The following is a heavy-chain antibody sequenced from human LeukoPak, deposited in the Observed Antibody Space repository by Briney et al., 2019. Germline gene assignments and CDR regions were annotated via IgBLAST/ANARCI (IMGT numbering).Heavy chain of an antibody. J-gene: IGHJ4*02. CDR1: GASVGSAGYY. Sequence: KPSETLSLTCTVSGASVGSAGYYWSWIRQPPGGGLEWIGYIYYISNTNYNPSLKSRVTMSLDPPKNQFSLKLSSVTAADTAVYYCARTQSQSGTYRYYFGYWGQGTQVTVSS. CDR3: ARTQSQSGTYRYYFGY. CDR2: IYYISNT. D-gene: IGHD1-26*01. V-gene: IGHV4-61*08.